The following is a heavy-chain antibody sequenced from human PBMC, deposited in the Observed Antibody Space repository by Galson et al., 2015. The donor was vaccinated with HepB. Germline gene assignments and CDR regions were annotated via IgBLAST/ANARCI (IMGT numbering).Heavy chain of an antibody. CDR1: GYTFTGYY. V-gene: IGHV1-2*02. J-gene: IGHJ5*02. D-gene: IGHD6-13*01. Sequence: SVKVSCKASGYTFTGYYMHWVRQAPGQGLEWMGWINPNSGGTNYAQKFQGRVTMTRDTSISTAYMELSRLRSDDTAVYYCARDSLLAAAGTNWFDPWGQGTLVTVSS. CDR3: ARDSLLAAAGTNWFDP. CDR2: INPNSGGT.